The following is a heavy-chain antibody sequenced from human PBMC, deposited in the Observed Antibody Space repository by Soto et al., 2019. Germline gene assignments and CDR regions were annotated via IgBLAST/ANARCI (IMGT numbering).Heavy chain of an antibody. J-gene: IGHJ4*02. D-gene: IGHD2-15*01. CDR3: ERGGGSLNY. CDR2: INSGSTSV. CDR1: GFSFSISA. V-gene: IGHV3-21*02. Sequence: DVQLVESGGGLVKPGGSLRLSCEVSGFSFSISAMNWVRQAPGKGLEWVSSINSGSTSVRYADSVKGRFTISRDNANNSLSLHMTSLRGDDTAVYYCERGGGSLNYWGQGTLVTVSS.